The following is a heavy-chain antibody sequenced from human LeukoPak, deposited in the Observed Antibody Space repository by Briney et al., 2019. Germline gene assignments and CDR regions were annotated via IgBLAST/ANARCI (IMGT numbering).Heavy chain of an antibody. CDR1: GGSFSGYY. CDR2: INHSGST. Sequence: SETLSLTCAVYGGSFSGYYWSWTRQPPGKGLEWIGEINHSGSTNYNPSLKSRVTMFVDMSKNQFSLRLSSVTAADTAVYYCARHRAYSSSSPFDYWGQGTLVTVSS. CDR3: ARHRAYSSSSPFDY. J-gene: IGHJ4*02. D-gene: IGHD6-6*01. V-gene: IGHV4-34*01.